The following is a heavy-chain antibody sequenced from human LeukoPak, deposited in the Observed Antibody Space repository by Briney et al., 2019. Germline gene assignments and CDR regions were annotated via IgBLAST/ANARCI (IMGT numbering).Heavy chain of an antibody. CDR3: ARDFMRIDTLNMKGIVVVPAARAAFDI. J-gene: IGHJ3*02. V-gene: IGHV1-69*13. D-gene: IGHD2-2*01. CDR2: IIPIFGTA. CDR1: GGTFSSYA. Sequence: GASVKVSCKASGGTFSSYAISWVRQAPGQGLEWMGGIIPIFGTANYAQKFQGRVTITADESTSTAYMELSSLRSEDTAVYYCARDFMRIDTLNMKGIVVVPAARAAFDIWGQGTMVTVSS.